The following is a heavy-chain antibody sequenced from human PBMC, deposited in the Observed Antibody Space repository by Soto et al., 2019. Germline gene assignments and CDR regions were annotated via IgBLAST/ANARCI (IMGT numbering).Heavy chain of an antibody. CDR3: ATGGIRDYVWGSYRLGAYFDY. J-gene: IGHJ4*02. Sequence: XSVKFSCKVSGYSLTELSMHWVRQAPGKGLEWMGGFDPEDGETIYAQKFQGRVTMTEDTSTDTAYMELSSLRSEDTAVYYCATGGIRDYVWGSYRLGAYFDYWGQGNLVTVSS. CDR1: GYSLTELS. D-gene: IGHD3-16*02. CDR2: FDPEDGET. V-gene: IGHV1-24*01.